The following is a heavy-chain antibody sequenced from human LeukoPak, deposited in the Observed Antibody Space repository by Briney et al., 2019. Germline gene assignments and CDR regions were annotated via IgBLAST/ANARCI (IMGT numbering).Heavy chain of an antibody. CDR3: AREGGCSSTSCYYYYYYGMDV. CDR2: ISAYNGNT. CDR1: GYTFTSYG. V-gene: IGHV1-18*01. Sequence: ASVKVSCKASGYTFTSYGISWVRQAPGQGLEWMGLISAYNGNTNYAQKLPGKVTMTTDTSTSTAYMELRSLRSDDTAVYYCAREGGCSSTSCYYYYYYGMDVWGQGTTVTVSS. J-gene: IGHJ6*02. D-gene: IGHD2-2*01.